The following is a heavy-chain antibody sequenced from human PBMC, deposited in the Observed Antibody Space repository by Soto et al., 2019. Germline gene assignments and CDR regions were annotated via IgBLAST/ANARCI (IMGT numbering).Heavy chain of an antibody. V-gene: IGHV4-59*01. CDR3: ARAQRLAMEQQLVRDYYYGMDV. J-gene: IGHJ6*02. CDR1: GGSISSYY. D-gene: IGHD6-13*01. Sequence: QVQLQESGPGLVKPSETLSLTCTVSGGSISSYYWSWIRQPPGKGLEWIGYTYYSGSTNYNPSLKSRVTVSVDTSKTQFSLKLSFVTAADTAVYYCARAQRLAMEQQLVRDYYYGMDVWGQETTVTVSS. CDR2: TYYSGST.